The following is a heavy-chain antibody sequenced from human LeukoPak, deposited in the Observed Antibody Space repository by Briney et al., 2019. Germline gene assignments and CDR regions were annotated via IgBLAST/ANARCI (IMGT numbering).Heavy chain of an antibody. CDR3: ARQFTVTTPNTYYFDY. CDR2: IYHSGST. D-gene: IGHD4-17*01. Sequence: PSETLSLTCAVSGYSISSGYYWGWIRQPPGKGLEWIGSIYHSGSTYYNPSLKSRVTIAVDTSKNQFSLKLSSVTAADTAVYYCARQFTVTTPNTYYFDYWGQGTLVTVSS. CDR1: GYSISSGYY. J-gene: IGHJ4*02. V-gene: IGHV4-38-2*01.